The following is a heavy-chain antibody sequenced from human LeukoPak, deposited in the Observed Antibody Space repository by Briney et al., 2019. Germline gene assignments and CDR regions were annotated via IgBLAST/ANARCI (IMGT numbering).Heavy chain of an antibody. D-gene: IGHD1-7*01. V-gene: IGHV4-59*11. CDR3: ARQPDVAGITGMGWFDP. Sequence: KPSEALSLTCTVSGGSFSSHYWSWIRQPPGKGLEWIGYINHSGRTNYNTSLKSRVIISVDTSKNQFSLKVNSVTAADTAMYYCARQPDVAGITGMGWFDPWGQGTLVTFSS. CDR1: GGSFSSHY. J-gene: IGHJ5*02. CDR2: INHSGRT.